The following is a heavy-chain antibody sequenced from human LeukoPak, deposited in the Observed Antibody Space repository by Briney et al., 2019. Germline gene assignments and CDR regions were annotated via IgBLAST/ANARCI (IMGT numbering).Heavy chain of an antibody. J-gene: IGHJ3*02. CDR1: GFTFSSYA. CDR3: ARDGITGTTNAFDI. CDR2: ISYDGSNK. Sequence: GGSLRLSCAASGFTFSSYAMHWVRQAPGKGLEGVAVISYDGSNKYDADSVKGRFTISRDNSKNTLYLQMNSLRAEDTAVYYCARDGITGTTNAFDIWGQGTMVTVSS. V-gene: IGHV3-30*01. D-gene: IGHD1-7*01.